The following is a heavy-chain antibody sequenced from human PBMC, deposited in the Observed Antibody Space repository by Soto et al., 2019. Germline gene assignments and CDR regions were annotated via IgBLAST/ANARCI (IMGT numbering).Heavy chain of an antibody. CDR3: ARDGERGYSYGYPWFDP. D-gene: IGHD5-18*01. V-gene: IGHV3-33*01. J-gene: IGHJ5*02. CDR2: IWYDGSNK. CDR1: GFTFSSYG. Sequence: GGSLRLSCAASGFTFSSYGMHWVRQAPGKGLEWVAVIWYDGSNKYYADSVKGRFTISRDNSKNTLYPQMNSLRAEDTAVYYCARDGERGYSYGYPWFDPWGQGTLVTVS.